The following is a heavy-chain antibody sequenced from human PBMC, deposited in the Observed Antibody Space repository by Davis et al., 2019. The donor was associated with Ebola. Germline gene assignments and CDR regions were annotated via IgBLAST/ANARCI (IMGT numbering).Heavy chain of an antibody. D-gene: IGHD3-10*01. CDR2: INHSGST. CDR3: ARQSRYYGSGSYYAMGMDV. V-gene: IGHV4-34*01. J-gene: IGHJ6*02. CDR1: GGSFSGYY. Sequence: MPSETLSLTCAVYGGSFSGYYWSWIRQPPGKGLEWIGEINHSGSTKYNPSLKSRANILVDTSRKQFSLKLSSVTAADTAVYYCARQSRYYGSGSYYAMGMDVWGQGTTVTVSS.